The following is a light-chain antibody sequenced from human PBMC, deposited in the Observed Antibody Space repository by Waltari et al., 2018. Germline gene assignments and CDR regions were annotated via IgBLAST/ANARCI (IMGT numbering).Light chain of an antibody. CDR2: DVS. CDR1: SSDLASYNF. CDR3: SSYARTSLV. Sequence: QSALTQPASLSGSPGQSITISCTGNSSDLASYNFVSWYQQHPGKAPEVLSYDVSKRPSGVSNRFSGSRSDNSASLTISGLQPEDEADYYCSSYARTSLVFGGGTKLTVL. J-gene: IGLJ2*01. V-gene: IGLV2-23*02.